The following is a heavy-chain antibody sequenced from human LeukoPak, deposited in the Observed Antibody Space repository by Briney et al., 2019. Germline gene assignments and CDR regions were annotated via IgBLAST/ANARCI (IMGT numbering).Heavy chain of an antibody. V-gene: IGHV3-33*01. CDR2: IWYDGSNK. J-gene: IGHJ4*02. D-gene: IGHD6-13*01. Sequence: AGGSLRLSCAASGFTFSNYGMHRVRQAPGKGLEWVAVIWYDGSNKYYADSVKGRFTLSRDNSKNTLFLQMNSLRPEDTAVYFCARDLTQLALFDYWGQGTLVTVSS. CDR3: ARDLTQLALFDY. CDR1: GFTFSNYG.